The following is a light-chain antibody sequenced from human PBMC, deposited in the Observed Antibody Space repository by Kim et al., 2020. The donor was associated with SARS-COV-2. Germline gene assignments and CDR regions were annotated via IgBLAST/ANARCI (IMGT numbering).Light chain of an antibody. J-gene: IGKJ2*01. Sequence: LSASVGDRVTSTCRTSDTVVTYLNWYQQKPGNAPRLLIYAASKLQTGVPSRFSGSGYGTHFTLTISNLQPDDFATYYCQQTYRLSSFGAGTKLEI. CDR1: DTVVTY. CDR3: QQTYRLSS. V-gene: IGKV1-39*01. CDR2: AAS.